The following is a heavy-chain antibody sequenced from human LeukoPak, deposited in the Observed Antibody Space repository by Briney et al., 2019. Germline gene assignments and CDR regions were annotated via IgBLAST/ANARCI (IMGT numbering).Heavy chain of an antibody. CDR2: ISGSGGST. J-gene: IGHJ4*02. CDR3: ARDWALDS. Sequence: GGSLRLSCAASGFTFSSYGMSWVRQAPGKGLEWVSAISGSGGSTYYADSVRGRFTISRDNAKNSLYLQMNSVRVEDTAVYYCARDWALDSWGQGTLVTVSS. CDR1: GFTFSSYG. V-gene: IGHV3-23*01. D-gene: IGHD1-1*01.